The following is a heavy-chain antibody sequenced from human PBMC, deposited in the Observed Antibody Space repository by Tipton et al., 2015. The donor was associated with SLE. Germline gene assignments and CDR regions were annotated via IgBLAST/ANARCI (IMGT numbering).Heavy chain of an antibody. CDR2: IFTSGKT. D-gene: IGHD1-1*01. CDR3: AKKLAGATPGRYQSYWYFDL. CDR1: GGAISSGGYY. Sequence: TLSLTCTVSGGAISSGGYYLSWIRQPAGKGLGWIGSIFTSGKTVYNPSLKSRVTISMELSNNQFSVNLSSVTASDTAVYYCAKKLAGATPGRYQSYWYFDLWGRGLRVIVSS. V-gene: IGHV4-61*02. J-gene: IGHJ2*01.